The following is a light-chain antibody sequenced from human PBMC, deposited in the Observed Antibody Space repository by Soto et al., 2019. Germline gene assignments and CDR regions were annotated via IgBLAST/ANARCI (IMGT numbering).Light chain of an antibody. CDR3: QQYNKWPWT. Sequence: EIVMTQSPATLSVSPGERATLSCRASQTISSNLAWYKQKPGQAPRLLIDGASTRATGIPARFSGGGSGTEFTLTISSLQSEDFAVYYCQQYNKWPWTFGQGTKVVIK. CDR2: GAS. V-gene: IGKV3-15*01. J-gene: IGKJ1*01. CDR1: QTISSN.